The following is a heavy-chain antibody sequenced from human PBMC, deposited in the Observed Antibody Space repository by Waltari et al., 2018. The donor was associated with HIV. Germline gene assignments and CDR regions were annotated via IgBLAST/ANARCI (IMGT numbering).Heavy chain of an antibody. CDR3: ARDPFARYYDSSAQKGYYYYGMDV. CDR1: GFTFSSYS. D-gene: IGHD3-22*01. V-gene: IGHV3-48*01. J-gene: IGHJ6*02. CDR2: ISSSSSTI. Sequence: EVQLVESGGGLVRPGGSLRLSCAASGFTFSSYSMNWVRQAPGKGLEWVSYISSSSSTIYYADSVKGRFTISRDNAKNSLYLQMNSLRAEDTAVYYCARDPFARYYDSSAQKGYYYYGMDVWGQGTTVTVSS.